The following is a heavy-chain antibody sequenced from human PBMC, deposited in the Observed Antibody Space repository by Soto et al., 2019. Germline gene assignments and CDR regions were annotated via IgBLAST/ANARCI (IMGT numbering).Heavy chain of an antibody. V-gene: IGHV1-3*01. CDR3: ARESPPRYFDWSRDYYYGMDV. D-gene: IGHD3-9*01. J-gene: IGHJ6*02. Sequence: QVQLVQSGAEVKKPGASVKVSCKASGYTFTSYAMHWVRQAPGQRLEWMGWINAGNGNTKYSQKFQGRVTITRDTSASTAYMELSSLRSEDTAVYYCARESPPRYFDWSRDYYYGMDVWGQGTTDTVSS. CDR1: GYTFTSYA. CDR2: INAGNGNT.